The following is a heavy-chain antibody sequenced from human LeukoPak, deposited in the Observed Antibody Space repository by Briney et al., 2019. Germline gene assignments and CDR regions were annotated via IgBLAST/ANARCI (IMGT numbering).Heavy chain of an antibody. CDR2: IIPILGIA. Sequence: ASVKVSCKASGGTFSSYAISWVRQAPGQGLEWMGRIIPILGIANYAQKFQGRVTITADKSTSTAYMELSSLRSEDTAVYYCATVLTVDDPGDFDYWGQGTLVTVSS. V-gene: IGHV1-69*04. J-gene: IGHJ4*02. CDR1: GGTFSSYA. CDR3: ATVLTVDDPGDFDY. D-gene: IGHD4-17*01.